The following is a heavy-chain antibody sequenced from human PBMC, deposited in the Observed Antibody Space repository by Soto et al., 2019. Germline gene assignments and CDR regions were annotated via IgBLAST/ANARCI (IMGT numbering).Heavy chain of an antibody. Sequence: SVKVSCKASGGTLSSYAIIWVRQSPGQGLEWMGGIIPIFGTANYAQKFQGRVTITADESTSTAYMEQSSLRSEDTAVYYCARPSKDIVVVSADALASPRYYYSGMDVWGQGTTVTLSS. CDR3: ARPSKDIVVVSADALASPRYYYSGMDV. D-gene: IGHD2-2*01. V-gene: IGHV1-69*13. CDR1: GGTLSSYA. J-gene: IGHJ6*02. CDR2: IIPIFGTA.